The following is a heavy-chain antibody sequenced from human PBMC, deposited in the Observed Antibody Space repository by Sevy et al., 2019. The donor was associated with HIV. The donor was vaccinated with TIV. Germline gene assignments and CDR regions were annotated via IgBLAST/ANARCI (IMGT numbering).Heavy chain of an antibody. Sequence: GGSLRLSCKASGFIFSRYGVHWVRQAPGKGLEWVASIFNDGKTKYYGDAVKGRFTISRDDSKNTLYLQMDSLRAEDTAVYCCARESGSDRYLDYWGQGTLVTVSS. CDR2: IFNDGKTK. J-gene: IGHJ4*02. V-gene: IGHV3-33*01. D-gene: IGHD1-26*01. CDR1: GFIFSRYG. CDR3: ARESGSDRYLDY.